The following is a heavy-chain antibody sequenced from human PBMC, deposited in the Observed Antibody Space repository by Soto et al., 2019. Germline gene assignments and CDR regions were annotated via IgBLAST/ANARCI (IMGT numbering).Heavy chain of an antibody. CDR3: ARSGDNYNRLDY. J-gene: IGHJ4*02. V-gene: IGHV3-11*06. D-gene: IGHD1-1*01. Sequence: ESGGGLVTPGGSLRLSCEGSGFTFSDYYISWIRQAPGKGLEWISYSSNSGTFSRYADSVKGRFSISRDNTKNLLYLQMNSLRAEDTAVYYCARSGDNYNRLDYWGQGTPVTVSS. CDR1: GFTFSDYY. CDR2: SSNSGTFS.